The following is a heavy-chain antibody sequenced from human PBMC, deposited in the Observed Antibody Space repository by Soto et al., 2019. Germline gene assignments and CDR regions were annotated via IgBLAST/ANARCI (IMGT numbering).Heavy chain of an antibody. CDR1: GVTVIDNY. V-gene: IGHV3-66*01. D-gene: IGHD2-15*01. CDR2: IYSGGST. Sequence: GGSLRLSCAASGVTVIDNYMNWVRQDPGKGLEWVSVIYSGGSTSYADSVKGRFVISRDNSKNTLYLQMNSLTAEDTAVYYCAKTSRPNCSGGTCYFDFWGQGTLVTVSS. J-gene: IGHJ4*02. CDR3: AKTSRPNCSGGTCYFDF.